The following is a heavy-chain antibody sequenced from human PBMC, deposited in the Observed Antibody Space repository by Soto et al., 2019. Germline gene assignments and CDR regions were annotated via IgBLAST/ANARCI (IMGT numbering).Heavy chain of an antibody. V-gene: IGHV3-21*01. CDR3: ARDLSGYDILTG. CDR1: GFTFSSYS. Sequence: GGSLRLSCAASGFTFSSYSMNWVRQAPGKGLEWVSSISSSSSYIYYADSVKGRFTISRDNAKNSLYLQMNSLRAEDTAVYYCARDLSGYDILTGWGQGTLVTVSS. D-gene: IGHD3-9*01. CDR2: ISSSSSYI. J-gene: IGHJ4*02.